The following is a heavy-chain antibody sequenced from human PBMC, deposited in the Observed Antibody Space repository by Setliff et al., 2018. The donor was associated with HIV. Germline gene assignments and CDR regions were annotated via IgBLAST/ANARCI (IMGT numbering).Heavy chain of an antibody. D-gene: IGHD1-26*01. CDR1: GGSISSYY. CDR3: ASRRAAMWRGLFVGFEN. V-gene: IGHV4-4*07. CDR2: IYTSGRT. J-gene: IGHJ4*02. Sequence: SETLSLTCTVSGGSISSYYWSWIRQPAGKGLEWIGRIYTSGRTNYNPSLKSRVTMSLDTSKNQFSLKLSSVTAADTAVYYCASRRAAMWRGLFVGFENWGQGTLVTVSS.